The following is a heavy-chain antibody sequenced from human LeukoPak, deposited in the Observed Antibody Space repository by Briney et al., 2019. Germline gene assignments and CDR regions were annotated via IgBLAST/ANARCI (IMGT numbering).Heavy chain of an antibody. CDR2: INHSGST. Sequence: SETLSLTVAAYAVSSSGYTWSWLRQPPGKGLEWIGEINHSGSTNYNPSLKSRVTISVDTSKNQFSLKLSSVTAADTAVYYCARGIYCSGGSCYSVRDYYYMDVWGKGTTVTGSS. CDR3: ARGIYCSGGSCYSVRDYYYMDV. CDR1: AVSSSGYT. V-gene: IGHV4-34*01. J-gene: IGHJ6*03. D-gene: IGHD2-15*01.